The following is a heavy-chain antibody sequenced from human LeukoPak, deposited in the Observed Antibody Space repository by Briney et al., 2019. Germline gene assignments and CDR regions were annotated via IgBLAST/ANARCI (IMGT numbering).Heavy chain of an antibody. CDR3: ARGDPRSGPYYYYGMDV. Sequence: GSVKVSCKASGYTFTSYAMHWVRQAPGQRLEWMGWINAGNGNTKYSQKFQGRVIITRDTSASTAYMELSSLRSEDTAVYYCARGDPRSGPYYYYGMDVWGQGTTVTVSS. CDR1: GYTFTSYA. CDR2: INAGNGNT. J-gene: IGHJ6*02. D-gene: IGHD3-3*01. V-gene: IGHV1-3*01.